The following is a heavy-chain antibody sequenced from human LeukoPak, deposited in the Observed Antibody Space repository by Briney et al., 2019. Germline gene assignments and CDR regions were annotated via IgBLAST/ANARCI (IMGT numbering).Heavy chain of an antibody. V-gene: IGHV4-30-4*01. CDR2: IYYSGST. D-gene: IGHD3-16*02. CDR1: GVSISSGDYF. CDR3: ARDYVWGSYRHFDY. Sequence: SSQTLSLTCTVSGVSISSGDYFWSWIRQPPGTGLEWIGYIYYSGSTYYNPSLGSRVTISVDTSKNKFSLKLSSVTAADTAVYYCARDYVWGSYRHFDYWGQGTLVTVSS. J-gene: IGHJ4*02.